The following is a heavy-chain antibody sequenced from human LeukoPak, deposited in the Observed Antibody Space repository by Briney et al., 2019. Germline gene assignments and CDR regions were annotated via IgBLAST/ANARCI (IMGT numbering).Heavy chain of an antibody. CDR1: VGTFSSYA. CDR2: IIPILGIA. J-gene: IGHJ4*02. V-gene: IGHV1-69*04. D-gene: IGHD3-22*01. Sequence: AASVKVSCKASVGTFSSYAISWVRQAPGQGLEWMGRIIPILGIANYAQKFQGRVTITADKSTSTAYMELSSLRSEDTAVYYCARDYYYDSSGYSPSMTGSYYFDYWGQGTLVTVSS. CDR3: ARDYYYDSSGYSPSMTGSYYFDY.